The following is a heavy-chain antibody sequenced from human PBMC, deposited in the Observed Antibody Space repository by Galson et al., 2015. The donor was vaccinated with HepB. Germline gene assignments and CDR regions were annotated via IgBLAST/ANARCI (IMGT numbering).Heavy chain of an antibody. Sequence: SLRLSCAASGFTFSSYAMHWVRQAPGKGLEWVAVISYDGSNKYYADSVKGRFTISRDNSKNTLYLQMNSLRAEDTAVYYCARAGGADRPWIQLNDAFDIWGQGTMVTVSS. V-gene: IGHV3-30-3*01. D-gene: IGHD5-18*01. CDR2: ISYDGSNK. CDR3: ARAGGADRPWIQLNDAFDI. CDR1: GFTFSSYA. J-gene: IGHJ3*02.